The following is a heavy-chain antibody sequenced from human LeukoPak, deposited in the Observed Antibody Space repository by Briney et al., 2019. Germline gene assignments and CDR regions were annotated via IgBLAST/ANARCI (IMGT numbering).Heavy chain of an antibody. V-gene: IGHV3-74*01. CDR1: GFTFSSYW. D-gene: IGHD5-12*01. CDR2: INSDGSIT. Sequence: PGCSLTLSCAASGFTFSSYWMHWVRQPPGKGLMSLSRINSDGSITNYADSVKGRFTISRDNAKTTLYLQMNRLRAEDTAVYYCARVRATFSPHFDNWGQGTLVTVSS. CDR3: ARVRATFSPHFDN. J-gene: IGHJ4*02.